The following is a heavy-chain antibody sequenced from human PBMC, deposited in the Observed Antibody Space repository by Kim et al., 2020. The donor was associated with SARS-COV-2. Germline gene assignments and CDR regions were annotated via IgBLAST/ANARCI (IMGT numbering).Heavy chain of an antibody. CDR3: AGHGYNQRDY. V-gene: IGHV4-59*01. Sequence: SETLSLTCTVSGGSISSYYWSWIRQPPGKGLEWIGYIYYSGSTNYNPSLKSRVTISVDTSKNQFSLKLSSVTAADTAVYYCAGHGYNQRDYWGQGTLVTVSS. J-gene: IGHJ4*02. CDR2: IYYSGST. D-gene: IGHD5-12*01. CDR1: GGSISSYY.